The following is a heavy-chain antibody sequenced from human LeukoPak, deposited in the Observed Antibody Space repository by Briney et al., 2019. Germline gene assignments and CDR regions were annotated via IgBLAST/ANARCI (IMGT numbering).Heavy chain of an antibody. CDR2: INQDGGRI. J-gene: IGHJ3*01. Sequence: GRSLSLTCAASGFTFSIHWMNWVRGAPGRGREGGDIINQDGGRIGYEDCVKGRFPISRDNAQTSLYLQMNSLRAEDTAVYYCARDPAGGTYDLWGQGTMVTVSS. V-gene: IGHV3-7*03. CDR1: GFTFSIHW. CDR3: ARDPAGGTYDL.